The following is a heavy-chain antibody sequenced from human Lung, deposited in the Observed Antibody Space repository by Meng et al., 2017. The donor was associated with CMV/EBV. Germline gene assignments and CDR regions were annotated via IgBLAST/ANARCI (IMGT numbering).Heavy chain of an antibody. V-gene: IGHV4-59*01. CDR3: ARGNWNYDY. Sequence: SXTLSLTCTVSGGSISSYYWSWIRQPPGKGLEWIGYIYYSGSTNYNPSLKSRVTISVDTSKNQFSLKLSSVTAADAAVYYCARGNWNYDYWGHGTLVTVSS. CDR1: GGSISSYY. J-gene: IGHJ4*01. D-gene: IGHD1-7*01. CDR2: IYYSGST.